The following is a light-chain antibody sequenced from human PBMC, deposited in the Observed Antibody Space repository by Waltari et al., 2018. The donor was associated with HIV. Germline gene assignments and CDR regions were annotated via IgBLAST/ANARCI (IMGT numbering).Light chain of an antibody. CDR3: HQYGTTPPT. V-gene: IGKV3-20*01. J-gene: IGKJ1*01. CDR1: QSVGSSD. Sequence: VLTQSPGTLSLSPGERVALSCRASQSVGSSDVAWYQQKRGQTPRLLMYGGSNRATGIPDRFSGSGSETDFTPTISRLEPEDCAVYYCHQYGTTPPTFGQGTQLEIK. CDR2: GGS.